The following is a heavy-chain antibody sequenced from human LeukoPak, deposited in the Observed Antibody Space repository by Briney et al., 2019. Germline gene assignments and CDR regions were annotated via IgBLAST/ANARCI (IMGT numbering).Heavy chain of an antibody. CDR1: GCSFTSYW. D-gene: IGHD2-2*01. CDR3: ATSGVPAAMVNWFDP. V-gene: IGHV5-10-1*01. J-gene: IGHJ5*02. Sequence: GESLKISCKGSGCSFTSYWISWVRQMPGKGLEWMGRIDPSDSYTNYSPSFQGHVTISADKSISTAYLQWSSLKASDTAMYYCATSGVPAAMVNWFDPWGQGTLVTVSS. CDR2: IDPSDSYT.